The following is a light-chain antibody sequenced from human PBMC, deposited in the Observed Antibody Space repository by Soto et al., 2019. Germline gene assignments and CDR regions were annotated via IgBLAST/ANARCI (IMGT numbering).Light chain of an antibody. Sequence: DIQMTQSPSSLSASFGDRVTITCLASQSISRHLNWYQQKPGKAPKLLIYGASSLQSGVPSRISGSGSGTDFTLSISSLQPEDFATYYCQQSYSAPLTFGGGTKVDIK. CDR3: QQSYSAPLT. CDR1: QSISRH. J-gene: IGKJ4*01. V-gene: IGKV1-39*01. CDR2: GAS.